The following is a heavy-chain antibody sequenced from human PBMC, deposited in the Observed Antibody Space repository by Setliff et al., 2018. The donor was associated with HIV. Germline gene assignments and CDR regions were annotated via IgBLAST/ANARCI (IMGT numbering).Heavy chain of an antibody. Sequence: ASVKVSCKTSGYMFIAYGMSWVRRAPGQGLEWMGLINPSGGRTSYAQKFQGRLTTTRDTSRSTVYMELSSLRSEDAAVYYCARCYYDSSGPTDAFDIWGQGTVVTVSS. V-gene: IGHV1-46*01. D-gene: IGHD3-22*01. CDR1: GYMFIAYG. CDR3: ARCYYDSSGPTDAFDI. J-gene: IGHJ3*02. CDR2: INPSGGRT.